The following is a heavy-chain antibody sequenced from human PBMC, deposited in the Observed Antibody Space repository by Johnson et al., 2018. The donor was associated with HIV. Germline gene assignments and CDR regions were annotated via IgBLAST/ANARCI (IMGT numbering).Heavy chain of an antibody. V-gene: IGHV3-20*04. CDR2: INWRGGST. CDR1: RFTFDDYG. Sequence: MHLVESGGGLLQPGASLRLSCAASRFTFDDYGMSWVRQAPGKGLEWACGINWRGGSTGYADSVTRRFTISRDNAKNSLYLQMNSLRAEDTALYYCARDVREYSSSFDAFDIWGQGTMVTVSS. D-gene: IGHD6-6*01. J-gene: IGHJ3*02. CDR3: ARDVREYSSSFDAFDI.